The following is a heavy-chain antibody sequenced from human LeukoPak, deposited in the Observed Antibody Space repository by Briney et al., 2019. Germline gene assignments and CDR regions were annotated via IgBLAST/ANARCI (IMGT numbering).Heavy chain of an antibody. J-gene: IGHJ4*02. V-gene: IGHV3-23*01. CDR2: ISGSGDII. D-gene: IGHD1-26*01. CDR1: EFTFRNYA. CDR3: AKRPSSGSYPYYFDY. Sequence: PGGSLRLSYAASEFTFRNYAMSWVRQAPGKGLEWVSIISGSGDIIYYADSVKGRFTISRDNSKNTLYLQMNSLRAEDTAVYYCAKRPSSGSYPYYFDYWGQGTLVTVSS.